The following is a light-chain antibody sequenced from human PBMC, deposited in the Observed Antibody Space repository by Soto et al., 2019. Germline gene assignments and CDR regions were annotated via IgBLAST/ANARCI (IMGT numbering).Light chain of an antibody. CDR3: QQYGSSPLT. Sequence: EIVLTQSPGTLSLSPGERATLSCRASQSVSSSYLAWYQQNPGQAPRLLIYGASSRATGIPDRFSGSGSGTDFTLTIRRLEPEDFAVYYCQQYGSSPLTFGGGTKVEIK. CDR2: GAS. CDR1: QSVSSSY. J-gene: IGKJ4*01. V-gene: IGKV3-20*01.